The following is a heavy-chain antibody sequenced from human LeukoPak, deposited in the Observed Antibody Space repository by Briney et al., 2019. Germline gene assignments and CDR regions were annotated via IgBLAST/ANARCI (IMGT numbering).Heavy chain of an antibody. J-gene: IGHJ4*02. CDR3: ARGAGVGSYVPFDL. CDR1: GFIFSRFS. D-gene: IGHD3-16*01. Sequence: GGSLRLSCAASGFIFSRFSMNWVRQAPGRGLEWVSSISNTGDHIYYADSLQGRFTISRDNAKNSLFLQMDSLRVDDTAVYYCARGAGVGSYVPFDLWGLGTLVAVSS. CDR2: ISNTGDHI. V-gene: IGHV3-21*01.